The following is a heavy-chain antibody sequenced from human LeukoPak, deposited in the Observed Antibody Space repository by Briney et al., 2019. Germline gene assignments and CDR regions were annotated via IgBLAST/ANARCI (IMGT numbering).Heavy chain of an antibody. CDR1: GVSFSDYF. D-gene: IGHD2-2*01. V-gene: IGHV4-34*01. CDR2: VNHSGRT. CDR3: ARDVVVVPVAIHYGMDV. Sequence: SETLSLTCAVYGVSFSDYFWSWIRQPPGKGLEWIGEVNHSGRTYYNPSLKSRVTISVDTSKSEFSLKLSSVTAADTAVYYCARDVVVVPVAIHYGMDVWGQGTTVTVSS. J-gene: IGHJ6*02.